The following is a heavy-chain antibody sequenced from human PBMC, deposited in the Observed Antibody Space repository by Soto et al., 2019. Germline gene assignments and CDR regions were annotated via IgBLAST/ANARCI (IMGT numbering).Heavy chain of an antibody. CDR2: IIPIFGTA. V-gene: IGHV1-69*06. CDR1: GGTFSSYA. D-gene: IGHD2-15*01. Sequence: SVKVSCKASGGTFSSYAISCVRQAPGQGLEWMGGIIPIFGTANYAQKFQGRVTITADKSTSTAYMELSSLRSEDTAVYYCATPANFFYYGMDVWGQGTTVTVSS. CDR3: ATPANFFYYGMDV. J-gene: IGHJ6*02.